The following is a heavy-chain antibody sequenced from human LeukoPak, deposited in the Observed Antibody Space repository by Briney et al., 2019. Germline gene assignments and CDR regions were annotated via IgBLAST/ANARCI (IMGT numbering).Heavy chain of an antibody. CDR2: IYPGDSDT. Sequence: GESLKISCKGSGYSFATYWIGWVSQMTGKGLEWMGIIYPGDSDTRYSPSFQGQVTISADKSISTAYLQWSSLKASDTAMYYCARLKGNWNHDYWGQGTLVTVSS. CDR1: GYSFATYW. J-gene: IGHJ4*02. V-gene: IGHV5-51*01. CDR3: ARLKGNWNHDY. D-gene: IGHD1-20*01.